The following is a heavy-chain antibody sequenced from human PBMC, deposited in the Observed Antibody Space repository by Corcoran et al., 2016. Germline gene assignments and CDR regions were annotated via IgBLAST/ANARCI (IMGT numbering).Heavy chain of an antibody. Sequence: EVQLVESGGGLVKPGGSLRLSCAASGFTFSNAWMNWVRQAPGQGLEWVGRITSKTEGGTTYYAAPVTGRFTILRDDSKKTLYLQMNSLKTGYTAGYYCTIVRVVPPVRWWDNWVDPWGQVTLVTVSS. CDR2: ITSKTEGGTT. J-gene: IGHJ5*02. D-gene: IGHD2-2*01. CDR1: GFTFSNAW. V-gene: IGHV3-15*07. CDR3: TIVRVVPPVRWWDNWVDP.